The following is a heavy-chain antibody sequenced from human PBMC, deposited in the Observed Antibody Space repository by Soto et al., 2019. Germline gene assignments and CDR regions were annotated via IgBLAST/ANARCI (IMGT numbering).Heavy chain of an antibody. J-gene: IGHJ4*02. CDR3: VREPWGFSGTWYDY. CDR2: INHDGSKT. D-gene: IGHD6-13*01. V-gene: IGHV3-74*01. CDR1: QFSFSSYW. Sequence: PGGSLRLSCAASQFSFSSYWMHWVRQVPGKGPAWVSRINHDGSKTEYADSVKGRFTISRDNTNNTLHLQMNSLRVEDTAMYYCVREPWGFSGTWYDYWGQGTLVTVSS.